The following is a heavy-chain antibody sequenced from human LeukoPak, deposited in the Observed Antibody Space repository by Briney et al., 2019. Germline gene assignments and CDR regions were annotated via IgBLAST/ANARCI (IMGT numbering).Heavy chain of an antibody. D-gene: IGHD3-10*01. Sequence: PGGSLRLSCAASRFSFSNYWMHWVRQAPGKGLVWVSRVKSDGSNPSYADSVTGRFTISRDNAENMLYLQMNTLGAEDTAVYYCARDIVSGSGSLDYWGQGTLVTVSS. CDR3: ARDIVSGSGSLDY. CDR2: VKSDGSNP. CDR1: RFSFSNYW. J-gene: IGHJ4*02. V-gene: IGHV3-74*01.